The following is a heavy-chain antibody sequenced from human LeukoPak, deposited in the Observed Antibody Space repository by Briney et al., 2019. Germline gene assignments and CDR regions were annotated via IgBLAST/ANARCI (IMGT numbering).Heavy chain of an antibody. Sequence: SETLSLTCTVSGGSISSHYWSWIRQPPGKGLEWIGYIYYSGSTNYNPSLKSRVTISVDTSKSQFSLKLSSVTAADTAVYCCARRVARWFDPWGQGTLVTVSS. V-gene: IGHV4-59*11. J-gene: IGHJ5*02. CDR3: ARRVARWFDP. D-gene: IGHD2-15*01. CDR2: IYYSGST. CDR1: GGSISSHY.